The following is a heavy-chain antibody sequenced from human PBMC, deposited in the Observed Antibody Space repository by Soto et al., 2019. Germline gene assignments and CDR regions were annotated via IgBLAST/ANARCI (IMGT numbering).Heavy chain of an antibody. D-gene: IGHD1-26*01. CDR2: INSDGSST. Sequence: EVQLVESGGGLVQPGGSLRLSCAASGFTFSSYWMHWVRQAPGKGLVWVSRINSDGSSTSYADSVKGRFTISRDNAKTTLYLQVNSLIAEDRAVYYCARGGCVNWYFELWGRGTLVTVSS. V-gene: IGHV3-74*01. CDR1: GFTFSSYW. CDR3: ARGGCVNWYFEL. J-gene: IGHJ2*01.